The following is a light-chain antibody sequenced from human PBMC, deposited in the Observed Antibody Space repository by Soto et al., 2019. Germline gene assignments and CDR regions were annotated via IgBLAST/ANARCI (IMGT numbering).Light chain of an antibody. CDR2: KAS. J-gene: IGKJ2*01. CDR1: QSISNW. Sequence: DIQMTQSPSTLSASVGDRVTITCRASQSISNWLAWYQQKPGKAPKLLIYKASTFESGVPSRFSGSGSGTEFTLTISSLQPDDFAPYFCQQSNSYWYTFGQGTKLDIK. V-gene: IGKV1-5*03. CDR3: QQSNSYWYT.